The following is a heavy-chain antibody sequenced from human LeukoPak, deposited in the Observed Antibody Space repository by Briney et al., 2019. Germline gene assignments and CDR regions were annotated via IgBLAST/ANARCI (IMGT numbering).Heavy chain of an antibody. J-gene: IGHJ5*02. CDR2: INHSGST. CDR3: AREDLAAAGTGSLFDP. Sequence: SETLSLTCAVYGGSFSGYYWSWLRQPPGKGLEWIGEINHSGSTNYNPSLKSRVTISVDTSKNQFSLKLSSVTATDTAVYYCAREDLAAAGTGSLFDPWGQGTLVTVSS. D-gene: IGHD6-13*01. V-gene: IGHV4-34*01. CDR1: GGSFSGYY.